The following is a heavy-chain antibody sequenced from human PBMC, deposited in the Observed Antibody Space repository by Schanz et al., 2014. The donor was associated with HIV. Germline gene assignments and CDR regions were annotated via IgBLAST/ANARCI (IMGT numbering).Heavy chain of an antibody. V-gene: IGHV3-23*04. D-gene: IGHD2-2*01. Sequence: DVQLVESGGGLVQPGGSRRLSCAASGFTFSNYAMSWVRQAPGKGLEWVSAITGSSAHTYYADSVKGRFTISRDNSKNTLYLHMNNLRAEDTALFYCARRRADQKTFDYWGQGALVTVSS. CDR3: ARRRADQKTFDY. CDR1: GFTFSNYA. CDR2: ITGSSAHT. J-gene: IGHJ4*02.